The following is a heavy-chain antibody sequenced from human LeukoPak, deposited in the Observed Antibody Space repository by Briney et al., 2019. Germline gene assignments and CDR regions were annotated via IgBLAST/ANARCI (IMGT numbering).Heavy chain of an antibody. Sequence: GGSLRLSCVVSGFTFDDFAMHWVRQPPGKGLEWVSGISWNSDNIDYADSVKGRFTISRDNAKNSLYLQLNSLRAEDTAVYYCATKERAFYFDSWGQGILVTVSS. V-gene: IGHV3-9*01. CDR1: GFTFDDFA. J-gene: IGHJ4*02. CDR2: ISWNSDNI. CDR3: ATKERAFYFDS.